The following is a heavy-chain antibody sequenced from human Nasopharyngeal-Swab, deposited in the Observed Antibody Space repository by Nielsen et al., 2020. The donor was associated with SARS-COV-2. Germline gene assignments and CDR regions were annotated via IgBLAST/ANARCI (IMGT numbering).Heavy chain of an antibody. J-gene: IGHJ4*02. CDR2: ISAYNGNT. CDR1: GYTFTSYG. V-gene: IGHV1-18*01. CDR3: ARGTQSAFYDYVWGSNPLGGDY. Sequence: ASVKVSCKASGYTFTSYGISWVRQAPGQGLEWMGWISAYNGNTNYAQKLQGRVTMTTDTSTSTAYMELRSLRSEDTAVYYCARGTQSAFYDYVWGSNPLGGDYWGQGTLVTVSS. D-gene: IGHD3-16*01.